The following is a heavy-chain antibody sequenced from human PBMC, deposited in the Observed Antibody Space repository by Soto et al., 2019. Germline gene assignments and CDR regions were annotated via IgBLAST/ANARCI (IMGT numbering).Heavy chain of an antibody. J-gene: IGHJ4*02. V-gene: IGHV3-11*01. CDR1: GFTFSDYY. Sequence: QVQLVESGGGLVKPGGSLRLSCVASGFTFSDYYMSWVRQAPGKGLEWVSYIHSSGTTLYYADSVKGRFTISRDNAKNSLYLQMNSLRAEDTAVYYCARDPDTSSKIDYWGQGTLVTVSS. CDR2: IHSSGTTL. D-gene: IGHD2-2*01. CDR3: ARDPDTSSKIDY.